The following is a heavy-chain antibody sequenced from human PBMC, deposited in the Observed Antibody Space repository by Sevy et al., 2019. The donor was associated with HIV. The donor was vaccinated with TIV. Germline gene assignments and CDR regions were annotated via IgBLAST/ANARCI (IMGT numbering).Heavy chain of an antibody. CDR1: GFIFSSYS. CDR2: ISTGSTTI. J-gene: IGHJ4*02. CDR3: AIDPRDGGDY. Sequence: GGSLRLSCAASGFIFSSYSMNWVRQAPGKGLEWISYISTGSTTIYYADSVKGRSTVSRYNARSSLFLQMNSLRDEDTAVYYCAIDPRDGGDYWGQGTLVTVSS. V-gene: IGHV3-48*02. D-gene: IGHD3-16*01.